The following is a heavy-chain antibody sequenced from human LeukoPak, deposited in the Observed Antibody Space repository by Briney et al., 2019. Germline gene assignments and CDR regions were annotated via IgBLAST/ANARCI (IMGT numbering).Heavy chain of an antibody. V-gene: IGHV3-21*01. J-gene: IGHJ5*02. Sequence: GGSLRLSCAASGFTFSSYGMHWVRQDPGKGLVWVLSISSRSSYIYYADSVKGRFTISRDNAKNSPYLQMNSLRAEDTAVDYCARSRTTVTPYWFDPGGQGALVTVSS. CDR3: ARSRTTVTPYWFDP. CDR1: GFTFSSYG. D-gene: IGHD4-17*01. CDR2: ISSRSSYI.